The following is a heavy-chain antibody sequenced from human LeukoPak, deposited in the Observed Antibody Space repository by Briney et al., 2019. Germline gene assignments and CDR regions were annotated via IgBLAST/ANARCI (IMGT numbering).Heavy chain of an antibody. CDR3: ARTRPGLYSSSWYEDY. D-gene: IGHD6-13*01. V-gene: IGHV4-39*07. J-gene: IGHJ4*02. Sequence: SETLSLTCPVSGGFISSNSAYWSWIRQPPGKALEWIGNIYYSGTTYYNPSLQSRVTMSVDTSNNQFSLKLTSVTAADTAVYYCARTRPGLYSSSWYEDYWGQGTLVTVSS. CDR1: GGFISSNSAY. CDR2: IYYSGTT.